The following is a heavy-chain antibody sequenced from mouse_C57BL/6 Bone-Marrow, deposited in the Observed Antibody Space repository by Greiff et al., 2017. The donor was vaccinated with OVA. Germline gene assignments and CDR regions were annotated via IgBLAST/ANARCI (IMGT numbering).Heavy chain of an antibody. CDR2: IYPGDGDT. J-gene: IGHJ3*01. D-gene: IGHD1-1*01. CDR1: GYAFSSSW. V-gene: IGHV1-82*01. Sequence: QVQLQQSGPELVKPGASVKISCKASGYAFSSSWMNWVKQRPGKGLEWIGRIYPGDGDTNYNGKFKGKATLTADKSSSTAYMRLSSLASEDAAVYCCARGVYFFAYWGQGTLVTVSA. CDR3: ARGVYFFAY.